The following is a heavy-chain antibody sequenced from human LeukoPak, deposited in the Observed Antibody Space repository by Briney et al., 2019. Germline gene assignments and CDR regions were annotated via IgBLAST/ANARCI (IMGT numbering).Heavy chain of an antibody. CDR3: ARVLTTVTTSLIYLDY. CDR2: INHMGST. D-gene: IGHD4-17*01. CDR1: GGSFSGYY. Sequence: PSETLSLTCAAHGGSFSGYYWSWFRQPPGKGLEWIGEINHMGSTNNNPSLKSRVTMSLETSKNQFSLKLSSVTAADTAVYYCARVLTTVTTSLIYLDYWGQATLVTVCS. J-gene: IGHJ4*02. V-gene: IGHV4-34*01.